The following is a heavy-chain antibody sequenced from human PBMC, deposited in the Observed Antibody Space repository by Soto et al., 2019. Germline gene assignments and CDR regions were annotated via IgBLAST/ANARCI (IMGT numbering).Heavy chain of an antibody. V-gene: IGHV4-34*01. J-gene: IGHJ5*02. CDR2: INHSGST. Sequence: SETLSLTCAVYGGSFSGYYWSWIRQPPGKGLEWIGEINHSGSTNYNPSLKSRVTISVDTSKNQFSLKLSSVTAADTAVYYCARGLANWFDPWGQGTLVTVSS. CDR3: ARGLANWFDP. CDR1: GGSFSGYY.